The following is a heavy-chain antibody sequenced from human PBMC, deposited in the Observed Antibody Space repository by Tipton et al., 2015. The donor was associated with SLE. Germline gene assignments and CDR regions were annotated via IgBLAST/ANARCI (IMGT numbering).Heavy chain of an antibody. CDR2: ISSTTDYI. Sequence: SLRLSCAASGFPFSSYSLNWVRQAPGKGLEWISSISSTTDYIYYADSVKGRFTISRDNAKNSLYLQMNSLRAEDTAVYYCARESLMVRGGNYYYYMDVWGKGTTVTVSS. CDR3: ARESLMVRGGNYYYYMDV. CDR1: GFPFSSYS. J-gene: IGHJ6*03. V-gene: IGHV3-21*01. D-gene: IGHD3-10*01.